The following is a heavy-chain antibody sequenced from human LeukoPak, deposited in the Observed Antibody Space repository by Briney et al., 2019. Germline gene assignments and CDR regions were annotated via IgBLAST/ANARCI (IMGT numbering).Heavy chain of an antibody. J-gene: IGHJ1*01. V-gene: IGHV1-2*04. CDR2: INPNSGGT. Sequence: ASVKVSCKASGYTLTGYYMHWVRQAPGQGLEWMGWINPNSGGTNYAQKFQGWVTMTRDTSISTAYMELSRLRSDDTAVYYCARGGFGSRTYYYGSGSYYQSEYFQHWGQGTLVTVSS. D-gene: IGHD3-10*01. CDR3: ARGGFGSRTYYYGSGSYYQSEYFQH. CDR1: GYTLTGYY.